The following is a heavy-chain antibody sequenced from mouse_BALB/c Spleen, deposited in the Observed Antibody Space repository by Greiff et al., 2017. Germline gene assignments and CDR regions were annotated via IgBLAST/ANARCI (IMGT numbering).Heavy chain of an antibody. CDR2: IDPSDSYT. D-gene: IGHD1-1*01. Sequence: VQLQQPGAELVKPGASVKLSCKASGYTFTSYWMHWVKQRPGQGLEWIGEIDPSDSYTNYNQKFKGKATLTVDKSSSTAYMQLSSLTSEDSAVYYCARGHYYGSSYKYYFDYWGQGTTLTVSS. CDR1: GYTFTSYW. CDR3: ARGHYYGSSYKYYFDY. J-gene: IGHJ2*01. V-gene: IGHV1-69*02.